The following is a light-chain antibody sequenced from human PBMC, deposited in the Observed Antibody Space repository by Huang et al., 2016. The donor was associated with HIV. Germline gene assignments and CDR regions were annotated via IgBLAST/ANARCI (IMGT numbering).Light chain of an antibody. CDR1: QSVSSY. V-gene: IGKV3-11*01. CDR2: EAS. J-gene: IGKJ3*01. CDR3: QQRSTPFT. Sequence: EIVLTQSPATLSLSPGERATLPCRASQSVSSYLAWYQQKPGQAPRLLIYEASNRATGIPARFSGSGSGTDFTLTIGSLEPEDFAVYYCQQRSTPFTFGPGTKVDIK.